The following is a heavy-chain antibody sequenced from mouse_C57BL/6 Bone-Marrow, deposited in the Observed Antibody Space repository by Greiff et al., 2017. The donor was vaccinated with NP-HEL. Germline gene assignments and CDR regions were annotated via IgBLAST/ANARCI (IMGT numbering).Heavy chain of an antibody. CDR1: GYTFTSYW. V-gene: IGHV1-50*01. J-gene: IGHJ2*01. D-gene: IGHD2-5*01. Sequence: QVQLQQPGAELVKPGASVKLSCKASGYTFTSYWMQWVKQRPGQGLEWIGEIDPSDSYTNYNQKFKGKAPLTVDTSSSTAYMQLSSLTSEDSAVYYCARPYYSNRDYYFDYWGQGTTLTVSS. CDR2: IDPSDSYT. CDR3: ARPYYSNRDYYFDY.